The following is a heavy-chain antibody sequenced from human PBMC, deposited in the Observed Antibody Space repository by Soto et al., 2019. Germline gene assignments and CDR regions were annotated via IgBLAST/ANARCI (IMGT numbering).Heavy chain of an antibody. CDR2: IYYSGST. V-gene: IGHV4-31*03. D-gene: IGHD2-21*01. CDR3: ARVSIVVVIARLYYYMDV. CDR1: GGSISSGGYY. Sequence: PSETLSLTCTVSGGSISSGGYYWSWLRQHPGKGLEWIGYIYYSGSTYYNPSLKSRVTISVDTSKNHFSLKLSSVTAAETAVYYCARVSIVVVIARLYYYMDVWGKGTTVTVSS. J-gene: IGHJ6*03.